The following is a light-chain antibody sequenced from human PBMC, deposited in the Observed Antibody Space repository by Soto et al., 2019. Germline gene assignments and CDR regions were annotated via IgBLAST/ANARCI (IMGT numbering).Light chain of an antibody. Sequence: QSALTQPASVSGSPGQSITMSCTGTTSDVGSYSLLSWYQQHPGKAPKLMIYEDSKRPSGVSNRFSGSKSGNTASLTITGLQAEDEADYYCSSYTSSSTLYVFGTGTKLTVL. CDR3: SSYTSSSTLYV. J-gene: IGLJ1*01. V-gene: IGLV2-14*02. CDR2: EDS. CDR1: TSDVGSYSL.